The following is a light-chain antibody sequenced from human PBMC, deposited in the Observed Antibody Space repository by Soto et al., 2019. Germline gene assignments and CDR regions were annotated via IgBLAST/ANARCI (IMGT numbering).Light chain of an antibody. CDR2: GAS. CDR1: QSVSSSF. V-gene: IGKV3-20*01. Sequence: EIVLTQSPGTQSLSPGERATLSCRASQSVSSSFLTWYQQKPGQAPRLLIYGASSRATGIPDRFSGSGSGTDFTLTISRLEPEDFAVYYCQQYGSSRLTFGGGTKVDIK. CDR3: QQYGSSRLT. J-gene: IGKJ4*01.